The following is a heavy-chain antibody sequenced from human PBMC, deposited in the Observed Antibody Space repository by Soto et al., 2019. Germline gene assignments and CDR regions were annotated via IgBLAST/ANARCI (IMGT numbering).Heavy chain of an antibody. V-gene: IGHV1-18*01. J-gene: IGHJ4*02. D-gene: IGHD1-26*01. Sequence: QVHLVQSRAEVKKPGASVQVSCKASGYTFTTYGIAWVRQAPGQGLEWLGWISAYNGNTNYAQKFQGRVTMTTETSTNTDYMEVRSLRSDDTAVYYCARDKGSKAWYYFFDFWGQGTLVTVSS. CDR2: ISAYNGNT. CDR3: ARDKGSKAWYYFFDF. CDR1: GYTFTTYG.